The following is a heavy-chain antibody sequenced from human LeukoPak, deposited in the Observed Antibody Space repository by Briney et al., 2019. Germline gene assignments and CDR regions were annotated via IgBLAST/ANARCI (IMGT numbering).Heavy chain of an antibody. CDR2: IYYSGST. D-gene: IGHD3-22*01. V-gene: IGHV4-30-4*08. J-gene: IGHJ4*02. CDR1: GGSISSGDYH. Sequence: PSETLSLTCTVSGGSISSGDYHWSWIRQPPGKGLEWIGYIYYSGSTYYNPSLKSRVTISVDTSKNQFSLKLSSVTAADTAVYYCARDLGSGYYIDYWGQGTLVTVSS. CDR3: ARDLGSGYYIDY.